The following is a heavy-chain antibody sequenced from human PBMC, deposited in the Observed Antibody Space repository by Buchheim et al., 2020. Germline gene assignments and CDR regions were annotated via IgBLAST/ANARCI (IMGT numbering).Heavy chain of an antibody. CDR1: GFTFSSYE. J-gene: IGHJ4*02. D-gene: IGHD3-22*01. CDR2: ISSSGSTI. CDR3: AATYYYDSSGYYSLGHLDY. Sequence: EVQLVESGGGLVQPGGSLRLSCAASGFTFSSYEMNWVRQAPGKGLEWVSYISSSGSTIYYADSVKGRFTLSRDNAKNPLYLQMNSLRAEDTAVYYCAATYYYDSSGYYSLGHLDYWGQGTL. V-gene: IGHV3-48*03.